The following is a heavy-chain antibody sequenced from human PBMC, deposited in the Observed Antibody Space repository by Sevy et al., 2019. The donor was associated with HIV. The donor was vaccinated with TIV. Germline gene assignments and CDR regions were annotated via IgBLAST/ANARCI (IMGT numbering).Heavy chain of an antibody. J-gene: IGHJ3*02. CDR3: ARRNDFDI. CDR1: GGSINGDH. V-gene: IGHV4-59*08. CDR2: VYYPGGT. Sequence: SETLSLTCTVSGGSINGDHWNWIRQPPGKGLEWIGYVYYPGGTNYNPSLKNRVTISVDRTKNQFSLKLTSVTAADTAVYYCARRNDFDIWGQGTMVTVSS.